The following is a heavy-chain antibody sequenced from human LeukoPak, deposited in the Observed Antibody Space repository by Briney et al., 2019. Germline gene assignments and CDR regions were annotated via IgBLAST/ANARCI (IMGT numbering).Heavy chain of an antibody. D-gene: IGHD6-13*01. CDR1: GVSIKPDY. J-gene: IGHJ5*02. CDR3: AGHTEQQLFDP. V-gene: IGHV4-59*08. Sequence: SETLSLTCSVSGVSIKPDYWSWLRQPPGKGLEWIGYIHKSGITNYNPSLKSRVTMSIDTSKNQFSLELRYVSAADTAVYYCAGHTEQQLFDPWGQGTLVTVSS. CDR2: IHKSGIT.